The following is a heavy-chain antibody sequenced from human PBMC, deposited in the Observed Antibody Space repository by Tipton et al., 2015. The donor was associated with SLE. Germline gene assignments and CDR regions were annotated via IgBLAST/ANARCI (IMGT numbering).Heavy chain of an antibody. CDR2: IWYDGSNK. CDR1: GFTFSSYG. V-gene: IGHV3-33*01. J-gene: IGHJ4*02. Sequence: SLRLSCAASGFTFSSYGMHWVRQAPGKGLEWVAVIWYDGSNKYYADSVKGRFTISRDNSKNTVSLQMNSLTSEDTAVYYCARGRSHCFDSWGQGTLVTVSS. CDR3: ARGRSHCFDS.